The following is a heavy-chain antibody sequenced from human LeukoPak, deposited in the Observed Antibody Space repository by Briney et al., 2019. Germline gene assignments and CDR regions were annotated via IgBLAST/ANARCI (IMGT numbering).Heavy chain of an antibody. CDR3: AKDRDSSSWYGSYYFDY. V-gene: IGHV3-30*02. CDR2: IRYDGSNK. Sequence: GGSLRLSCAASGFTFSSYGMHWVRQAPGKGLEWVAFIRYDGSNKYYADSVKGRFTISRDNSKNTLYLQMNSLRAEDTAVYYCAKDRDSSSWYGSYYFDYWGQGTLVTVSS. J-gene: IGHJ4*02. CDR1: GFTFSSYG. D-gene: IGHD6-13*01.